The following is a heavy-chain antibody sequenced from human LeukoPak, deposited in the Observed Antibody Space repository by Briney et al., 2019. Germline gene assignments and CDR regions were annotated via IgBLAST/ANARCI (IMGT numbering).Heavy chain of an antibody. J-gene: IGHJ6*02. CDR2: MNPNSGNT. CDR3: TGYYYYYGMDV. Sequence: GASVKVSCKASGYTFTSYDINWVRQAAGQGLEGMGWMNPNSGNTGYAQKFQGRVTMTRNTSISTAYMELSSLRSEDTAVYYCTGYYYYYGMDVWGQGTTVTVSS. CDR1: GYTFTSYD. V-gene: IGHV1-8*01.